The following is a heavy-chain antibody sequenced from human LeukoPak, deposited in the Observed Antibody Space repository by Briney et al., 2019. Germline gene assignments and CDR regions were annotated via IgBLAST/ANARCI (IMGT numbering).Heavy chain of an antibody. V-gene: IGHV1-46*01. D-gene: IGHD3-22*01. CDR2: INPSGGST. Sequence: ASVKVSCKASGYTFTSYYMHWVRQAPGQGLEWMGIINPSGGSTSYAQKFQGRVTMTRDMSTSTVYMELSSLRSEDTAVYYCATAMIVVGRVELIDYWGQGTLVTVSS. J-gene: IGHJ4*02. CDR3: ATAMIVVGRVELIDY. CDR1: GYTFTSYY.